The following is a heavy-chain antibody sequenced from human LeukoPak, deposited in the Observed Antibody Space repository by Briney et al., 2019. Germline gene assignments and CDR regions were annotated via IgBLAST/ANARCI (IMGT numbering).Heavy chain of an antibody. Sequence: GASVKVSCKASGYTFSGYYMHWVRQAPGQGLEWMGRINPNSGGTNYAQRLQGRVTMTSDTSISTAYMELSSLRSDDTAVYFCARSHYDSTGYCEAGWFDPWGQGTLVTVSS. D-gene: IGHD3-22*01. J-gene: IGHJ5*02. CDR1: GYTFSGYY. V-gene: IGHV1-2*06. CDR3: ARSHYDSTGYCEAGWFDP. CDR2: INPNSGGT.